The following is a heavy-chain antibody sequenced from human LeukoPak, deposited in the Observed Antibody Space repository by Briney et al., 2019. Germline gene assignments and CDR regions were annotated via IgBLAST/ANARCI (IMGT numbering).Heavy chain of an antibody. CDR1: GASISSADYY. D-gene: IGHD4-17*01. Sequence: SETLSLTCTVSGASISSADYYWSWIRQPPGKGLEWVGYIYYSGSTYYNPSLNSRLTISLDMPNNQFSLRLSSVTAADTAVYYCARGPYGDYVYYFDYWGQGTLVTVSS. J-gene: IGHJ4*02. CDR2: IYYSGST. CDR3: ARGPYGDYVYYFDY. V-gene: IGHV4-30-4*01.